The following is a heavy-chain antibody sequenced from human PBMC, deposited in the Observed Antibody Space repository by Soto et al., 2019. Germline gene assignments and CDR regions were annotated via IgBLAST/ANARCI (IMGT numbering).Heavy chain of an antibody. J-gene: IGHJ6*02. CDR2: ISYSGST. D-gene: IGHD1-7*01. V-gene: IGHV4-59*01. CDR1: GGSISSYY. CDR3: ARGGLLTGTTYSYSAMDV. Sequence: QVQLQESGPGLVKPSETLSLTCTVSGGSISSYYWSWIRQPPGKGLEWIGYISYSGSTNYNPSLMSRVTPAVATSKNQCSLRLSSVTAADTAVYYCARGGLLTGTTYSYSAMDVWGQGTTVTVSS.